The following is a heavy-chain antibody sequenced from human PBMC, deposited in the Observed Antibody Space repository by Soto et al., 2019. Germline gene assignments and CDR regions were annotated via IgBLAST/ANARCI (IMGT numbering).Heavy chain of an antibody. J-gene: IGHJ4*02. CDR3: ARPRYDGSGTPFDH. Sequence: EVQLVEAGGALVQPGGSLRLSCAASGFTFSSYWMHWVRQAPGKGLVWVSRINGDGGTTNYADSVKGRFIISRDNAKNMLYLQMNSLTAEDTAVYYCARPRYDGSGTPFDHWGQGTLVTVSS. V-gene: IGHV3-74*01. D-gene: IGHD3-22*01. CDR1: GFTFSSYW. CDR2: INGDGGTT.